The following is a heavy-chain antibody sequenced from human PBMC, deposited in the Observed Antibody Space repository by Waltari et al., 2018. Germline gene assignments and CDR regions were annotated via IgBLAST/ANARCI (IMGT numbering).Heavy chain of an antibody. CDR3: ASVYSSSWYSPFDP. V-gene: IGHV4-31*03. Sequence: QVQLQESGPGLVQPSQTLPLTCTVSGGPLSSGGYYWSCIRQHPVKGLEWIGYIYYSGSTYYNPSLKCRVTISVDPSKNEFAWKLRSVTAADTAVYYCASVYSSSWYSPFDPWGQGTLVTVSS. CDR2: IYYSGST. CDR1: GGPLSSGGYY. J-gene: IGHJ5*02. D-gene: IGHD6-13*01.